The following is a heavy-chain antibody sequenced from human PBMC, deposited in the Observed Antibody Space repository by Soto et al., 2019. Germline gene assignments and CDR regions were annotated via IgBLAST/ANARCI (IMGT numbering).Heavy chain of an antibody. D-gene: IGHD3-22*01. CDR1: GSPISSYY. V-gene: IGHV4-59*12. J-gene: IGHJ5*02. Sequence: SETLSVTCTVAGSPISSYYWGWFRQSPGQGLEWVGYIYYTGTTTYSPSLKSRLTISLDASKSQLSLNLRSVSAADTAVYFCARLGGYYQAFDPWGQGTLVTVSS. CDR3: ARLGGYYQAFDP. CDR2: IYYTGTT.